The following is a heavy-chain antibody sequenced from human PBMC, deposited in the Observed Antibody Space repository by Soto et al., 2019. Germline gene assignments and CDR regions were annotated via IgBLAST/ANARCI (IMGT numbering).Heavy chain of an antibody. D-gene: IGHD3-16*02. Sequence: ASVKVSCKASGYTFTSYGISGVRQAPGQGLEWMGWISAYNGNTNYAQKLQGRVTMTTDTSTSTAYMELRSLRSDDTAVCYCARIGYDYVWGSYRLLDYWGQGTLVTVSS. CDR2: ISAYNGNT. J-gene: IGHJ4*02. CDR3: ARIGYDYVWGSYRLLDY. V-gene: IGHV1-18*04. CDR1: GYTFTSYG.